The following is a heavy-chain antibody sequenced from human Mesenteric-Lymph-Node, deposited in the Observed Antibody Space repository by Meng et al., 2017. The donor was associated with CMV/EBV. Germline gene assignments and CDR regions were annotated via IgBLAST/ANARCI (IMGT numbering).Heavy chain of an antibody. CDR3: ARVPTYYDILTGYYPTYYFDY. J-gene: IGHJ4*02. CDR2: INPNSGGT. Sequence: DYYIRWVRQVSGQGLEWMGRINPNSGGTNYAQKFQGRVTMTRDTSISTAYMELSRLRSDDTAVYYCARVPTYYDILTGYYPTYYFDYWGQGTLVTVSS. V-gene: IGHV1-2*06. D-gene: IGHD3-9*01. CDR1: DYY.